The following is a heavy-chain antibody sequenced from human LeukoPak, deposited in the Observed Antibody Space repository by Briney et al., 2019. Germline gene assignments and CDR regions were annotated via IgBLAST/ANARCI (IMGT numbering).Heavy chain of an antibody. J-gene: IGHJ4*02. CDR2: ISGSGGST. CDR1: GFTFSSYS. CDR3: AKGSEEGAYSSGWYVEGYYFDY. D-gene: IGHD6-19*01. Sequence: GASLRLSCAASGFTFSSYSRSWVRQAPGKGLEWVSAISGSGGSTYYPDSVKGRFTTSRDNSKNRLYLQMTSLRAEDTAVYYCAKGSEEGAYSSGWYVEGYYFDYWGQGTLVTVSS. V-gene: IGHV3-23*01.